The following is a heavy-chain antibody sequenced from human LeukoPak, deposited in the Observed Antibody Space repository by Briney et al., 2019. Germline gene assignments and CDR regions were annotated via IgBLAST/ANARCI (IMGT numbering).Heavy chain of an antibody. V-gene: IGHV4-59*08. CDR1: GGSLSSYY. Sequence: PETLSLTRTDSGGSLSSYYWSWLRHPPGKGLEGIGYIYYSESLNYNPSFKSQVTISVDTSKNQFSLKLSYVRAADTAVYCCARVSAAGTLKTHDYWGEGTLVTVSS. D-gene: IGHD6-13*01. CDR3: ARVSAAGTLKTHDY. J-gene: IGHJ4*02. CDR2: IYYSESL.